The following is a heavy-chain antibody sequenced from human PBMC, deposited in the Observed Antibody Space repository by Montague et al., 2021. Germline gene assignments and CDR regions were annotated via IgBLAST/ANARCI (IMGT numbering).Heavy chain of an antibody. CDR3: ARRLGIRAPFDY. CDR2: IYDSGTT. D-gene: IGHD7-27*01. CDR1: GGSISEFY. V-gene: IGHV4-59*08. Sequence: SGTLSLTSTVTGGSISEFYWSWIRQSLEKGLEWIGYIYDSGTTNYNPSLKSRVTISADTSMNQFSLNLRSVTAADTAVYFCARRLGIRAPFDYWGQGTLVTVSS. J-gene: IGHJ4*02.